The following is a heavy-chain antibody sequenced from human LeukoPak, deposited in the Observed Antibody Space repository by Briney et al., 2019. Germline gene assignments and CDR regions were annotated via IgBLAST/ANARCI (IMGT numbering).Heavy chain of an antibody. Sequence: PGGTLRLSCAASGFTFTSYGMNWVPQAPGKGLEWLAFIHNDGTSQYYADSVKGRFTISRDNSKNTVYLQMNSLRAEDTATYYCATDGYSRASPLTHPGSWGQGTLVTASS. CDR2: IHNDGTSQ. V-gene: IGHV3-30*02. J-gene: IGHJ5*02. CDR1: GFTFTSYG. D-gene: IGHD6-13*01. CDR3: ATDGYSRASPLTHPGS.